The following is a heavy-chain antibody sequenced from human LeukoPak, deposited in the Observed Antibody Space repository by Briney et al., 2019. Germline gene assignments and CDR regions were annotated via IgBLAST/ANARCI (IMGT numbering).Heavy chain of an antibody. J-gene: IGHJ3*01. V-gene: IGHV1-18*01. CDR1: GYTFTSYG. Sequence: GASVKVSCKASGYTFTSYGISWVRQAPGQGLEWMGWISAYNGNTNYAQKLQGRVTMTTDTSTSTAYMELSRLRSDDTAVYYCASLRKRGGAFDLWGQGTVVTVSS. CDR2: ISAYNGNT. CDR3: ASLRKRGGAFDL.